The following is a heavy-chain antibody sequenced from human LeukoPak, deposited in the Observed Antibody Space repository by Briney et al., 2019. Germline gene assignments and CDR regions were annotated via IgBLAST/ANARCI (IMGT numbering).Heavy chain of an antibody. V-gene: IGHV3-21*01. CDR2: FSGSGGST. D-gene: IGHD4-17*01. CDR1: GFTFSSYS. CDR3: ARELDGDYVWFDY. Sequence: GGSLRLSCAASGFTFSSYSMNWVRQAPGKGLEWVSSFSGSGGSTYYADSVKGRFTISRDNAKNSLYLQMNSLRAEDTAVYYCARELDGDYVWFDYWGQGTLVTVSS. J-gene: IGHJ4*02.